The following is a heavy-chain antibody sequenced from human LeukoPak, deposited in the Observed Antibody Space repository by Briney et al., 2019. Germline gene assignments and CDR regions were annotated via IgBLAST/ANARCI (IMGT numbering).Heavy chain of an antibody. CDR2: ITPFNGNT. V-gene: IGHV1-45*02. CDR1: GYTFTYRY. D-gene: IGHD2-21*01. CDR3: ARAAMGENAFDI. J-gene: IGHJ3*02. Sequence: GASVKVPCKASGYTFTYRYLHWVRQAPGQALEWMGWITPFNGNTNYAQKFQDRVTITRDRSMSTAYMKLSSLRSEDTAMYYCARAAMGENAFDIWGQGTMVTVSP.